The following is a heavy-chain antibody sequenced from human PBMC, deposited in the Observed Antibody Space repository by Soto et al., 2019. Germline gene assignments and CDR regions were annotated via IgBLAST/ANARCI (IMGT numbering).Heavy chain of an antibody. J-gene: IGHJ6*02. D-gene: IGHD2-15*01. CDR2: ISYDGSNK. CDR3: ARGNHCSGGSYYFQHYYYYGMDV. Sequence: QVQLVESGGGVVQPGRSLRLSCAASGFTFSSYAMHWVRQAPGKGLEWVAVISYDGSNKYYADSVKGRFTISRDNSKNTLYLQMNSLRAEDTAVYYCARGNHCSGGSYYFQHYYYYGMDVWGQGTTVTVSS. V-gene: IGHV3-30-3*01. CDR1: GFTFSSYA.